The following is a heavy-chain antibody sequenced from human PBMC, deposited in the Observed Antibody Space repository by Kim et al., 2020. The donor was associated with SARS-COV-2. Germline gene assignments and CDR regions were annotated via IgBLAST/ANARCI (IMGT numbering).Heavy chain of an antibody. V-gene: IGHV3-48*02. CDR1: GFSFSTYN. Sequence: GGSLRLSCAGSGFSFSTYNMDWVRQAPGKGLEWISFITSSSSIIFYSDSVRGRFAVSRDNAKNSLYLQMDSLRDDDTAIYYCAADLGTTPGWGYWGQGT. D-gene: IGHD1-1*01. CDR3: AADLGTTPGWGY. CDR2: ITSSSSII. J-gene: IGHJ4*02.